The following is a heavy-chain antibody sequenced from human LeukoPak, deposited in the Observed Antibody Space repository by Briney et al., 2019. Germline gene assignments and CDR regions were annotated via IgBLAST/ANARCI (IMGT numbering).Heavy chain of an antibody. CDR3: AELGITMIGGV. V-gene: IGHV3-7*01. CDR2: IKQDGNEK. Sequence: GGSLRLSCAASGFSFTSYNFHWVRQAPGKGLEWVANIKQDGNEKYYVDSVKGRFTISTDNAKNSLYLQMNSLRAEDTAVYYCAELGITMIGGVWGKGTTVTISS. CDR1: GFSFTSYN. D-gene: IGHD3-10*02. J-gene: IGHJ6*04.